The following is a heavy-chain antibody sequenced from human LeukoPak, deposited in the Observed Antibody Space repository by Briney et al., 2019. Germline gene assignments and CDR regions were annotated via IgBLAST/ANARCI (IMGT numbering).Heavy chain of an antibody. J-gene: IGHJ4*02. D-gene: IGHD3-22*01. Sequence: PSETLSLTCTVSGGSISSGSYEWGWIRQPAGKGREWIGRIYTSGSTNKNPSLKSRVTISVDTSKIPFSLKLSSLTAADTAVYYCASTTLDYYDSSGPPFDYWGQGTLVTVSS. V-gene: IGHV4-61*02. CDR3: ASTTLDYYDSSGPPFDY. CDR2: IYTSGST. CDR1: GGSISSGSYE.